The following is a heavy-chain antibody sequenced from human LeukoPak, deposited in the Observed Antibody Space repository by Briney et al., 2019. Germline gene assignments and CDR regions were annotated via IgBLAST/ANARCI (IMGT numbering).Heavy chain of an antibody. V-gene: IGHV4-61*01. CDR3: ARAPGEAYGFYYYYYMDV. CDR2: IYYSGST. J-gene: IGHJ6*03. CDR1: GGSISSSSYY. Sequence: SETLSLTCTVSGGSISSSSYYWSWIRQPPGKGLEWIGYIYYSGSTNYNPSLKSRVTISVDTSKNQFSLKLSSVTAADTAVYYCARAPGEAYGFYYYYYMDVWGKGTTVTISS. D-gene: IGHD5-24*01.